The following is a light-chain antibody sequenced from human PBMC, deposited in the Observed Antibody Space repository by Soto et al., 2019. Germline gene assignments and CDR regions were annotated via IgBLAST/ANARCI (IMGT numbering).Light chain of an antibody. CDR3: QQYGSSPLIS. J-gene: IGKJ5*01. CDR2: GAS. V-gene: IGKV3-20*01. Sequence: EIVLTQSPGTLSLSPVERATLSCRVSQSVSSSYLAWYQQKPGQAPRLLIYGASSRATGIPDRFSGSGSGTDFTLTISSLEPEDFAVYYCQQYGSSPLISFGQGTRLEIK. CDR1: QSVSSSY.